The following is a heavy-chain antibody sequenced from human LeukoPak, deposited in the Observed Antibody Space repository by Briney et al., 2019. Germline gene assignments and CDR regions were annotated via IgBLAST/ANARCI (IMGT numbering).Heavy chain of an antibody. CDR3: AKDGGPLASAGIVY. D-gene: IGHD6-13*01. CDR1: GFTFSSYW. J-gene: IGHJ4*02. CDR2: INQDGSKK. Sequence: GGSLRLSCAASGFTFSSYWINWVRQAPGKGLEWVANINQDGSKKYYVDSVKGRFTISRDNAKRSVYLQMNSLRAEDTAIYYCAKDGGPLASAGIVYWGQGTLVTVSS. V-gene: IGHV3-7*01.